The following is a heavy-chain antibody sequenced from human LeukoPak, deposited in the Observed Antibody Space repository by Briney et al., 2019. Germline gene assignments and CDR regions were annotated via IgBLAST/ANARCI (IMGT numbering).Heavy chain of an antibody. V-gene: IGHV3-48*03. CDR1: GFTFSSYE. D-gene: IGHD2-15*01. CDR3: ARELGYCSGGSCYAYFDY. Sequence: PGGSLRLSCAASGFTFSSYEMNWVRQAPGEGLELVSFISYSGTTHYADSVKGRFSISRDTAKNSLFLQMNSLRDEDTAVYYCARELGYCSGGSCYAYFDYWGQGTLVTVSS. J-gene: IGHJ4*02. CDR2: ISYSGTT.